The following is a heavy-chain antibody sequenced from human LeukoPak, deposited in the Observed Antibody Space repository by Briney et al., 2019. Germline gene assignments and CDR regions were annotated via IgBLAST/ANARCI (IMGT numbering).Heavy chain of an antibody. CDR1: GYTFTSYG. D-gene: IGHD3-9*01. CDR3: ARDQTYDILTGYSNWFDP. Sequence: ASVKVSCKASGYTFTSYGISWVRQAPGQGLEWMGWISAYNGNTNYAQKLQGRVTMTTDTSTSTAYMELRSLRSDDTAVYYCARDQTYDILTGYSNWFDPWGQGTLDTVSS. CDR2: ISAYNGNT. J-gene: IGHJ5*02. V-gene: IGHV1-18*01.